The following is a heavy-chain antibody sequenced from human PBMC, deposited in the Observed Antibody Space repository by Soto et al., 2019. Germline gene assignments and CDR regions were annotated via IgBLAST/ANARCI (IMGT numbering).Heavy chain of an antibody. J-gene: IGHJ4*02. CDR1: GFTFSSYR. D-gene: IGHD5-12*01. Sequence: VQLVESGGGLVQPGGSLSLSCAASGFTFSSYRMHWVRQAPGQGLVWLSRVYSGGTVTNYADSVKGRFTVSRYNAKNRMYLQMNSLRREYTGIYYCARDPGYDGHYWRFDYWGQGVLVTVSS. CDR2: VYSGGTVT. V-gene: IGHV3-74*01. CDR3: ARDPGYDGHYWRFDY.